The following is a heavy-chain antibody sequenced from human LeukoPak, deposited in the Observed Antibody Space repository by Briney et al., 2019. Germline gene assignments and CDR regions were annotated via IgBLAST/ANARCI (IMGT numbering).Heavy chain of an antibody. V-gene: IGHV4-61*01. D-gene: IGHD6-19*01. CDR2: IYYSGST. J-gene: IGHJ4*02. Sequence: SETLSLTCTVSGGSVSSGSYYWSWIRQPPGKGLEWIGYIYYSGSTNYNPSLKSRVTISEDTSKNQFSLQLTSVTAADTAVYYCARGDSSGWYFINYWGQGTLVTVSS. CDR1: GGSVSSGSYY. CDR3: ARGDSSGWYFINY.